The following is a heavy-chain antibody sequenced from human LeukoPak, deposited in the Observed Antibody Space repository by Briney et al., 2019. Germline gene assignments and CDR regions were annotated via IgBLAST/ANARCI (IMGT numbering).Heavy chain of an antibody. J-gene: IGHJ6*03. D-gene: IGHD5-24*01. CDR3: TRDRVNYGYYYMDV. Sequence: PGGSLRLSCAASGFTSSDYYMSWIRQAPGKGLGWLSYIGSSGSPIYYADSVKGRFTISRDNAKNSLYLQMNSLRAEDTAVYYCTRDRVNYGYYYMDVWGEGTTVTVSS. CDR1: GFTSSDYY. CDR2: IGSSGSPI. V-gene: IGHV3-11*01.